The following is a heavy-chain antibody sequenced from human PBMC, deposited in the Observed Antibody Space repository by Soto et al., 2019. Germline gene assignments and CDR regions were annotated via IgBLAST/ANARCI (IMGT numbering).Heavy chain of an antibody. V-gene: IGHV4-39*01. D-gene: IGHD6-19*01. Sequence: QLQLQESGPGLVKPSETLSLTCTVSGGSISSSSYYWGWIRQPPGKGLEWIGSIYYSGSTYYNPSLKSRVTISVDTSKNQFSLKLSSVTAADTAVYYCARLSSGWYHSPLDYWGQGTLVTVSS. J-gene: IGHJ4*02. CDR1: GGSISSSSYY. CDR2: IYYSGST. CDR3: ARLSSGWYHSPLDY.